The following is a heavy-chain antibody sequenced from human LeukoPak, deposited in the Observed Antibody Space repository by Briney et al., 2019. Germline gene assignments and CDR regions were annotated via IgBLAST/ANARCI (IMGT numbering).Heavy chain of an antibody. CDR3: ATGAFWRGLKVDY. Sequence: ASVKVSCKVSGYTLTELSMHWVRQAPGKGLEWMGGFDPEDGETIYAQKFQGRVTMTEDTSTETAYMELSSLRSEDTAMYYCATGAFWRGLKVDYWGQGSLVTVSS. J-gene: IGHJ4*02. CDR1: GYTLTELS. D-gene: IGHD3-3*01. V-gene: IGHV1-24*01. CDR2: FDPEDGET.